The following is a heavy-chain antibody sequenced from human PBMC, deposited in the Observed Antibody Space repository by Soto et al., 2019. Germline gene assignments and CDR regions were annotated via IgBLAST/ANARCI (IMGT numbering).Heavy chain of an antibody. CDR2: INHSGSA. CDR1: GGSFSGYI. V-gene: IGHV4-34*01. D-gene: IGHD2-15*01. Sequence: QVQLQLRGAGLLKPSETLSLTCAVYGGSFSGYIWTWIRQTPEKGLQWIGQINHSGSAVYNPSLRDRFSISTTSRNQFSLELSSVTAADTALYYCARGLFSDSSYSGGWYYFDSWGQGAMVIVSS. CDR3: ARGLFSDSSYSGGWYYFDS. J-gene: IGHJ4*02.